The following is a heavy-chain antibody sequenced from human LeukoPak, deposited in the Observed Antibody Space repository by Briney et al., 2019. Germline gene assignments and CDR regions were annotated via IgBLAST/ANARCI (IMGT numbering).Heavy chain of an antibody. Sequence: SETLSLTCAVYGGSFSGYYWSWIRQPPGKGLEWIGEINHSGSTNYNPSLKSRVTISVDKSKNQFSLKLSSVTAADTAVYYCARYSTPGGENYYYYMDVWGKGTTVTVSS. J-gene: IGHJ6*03. CDR1: GGSFSGYY. D-gene: IGHD4-11*01. V-gene: IGHV4-34*01. CDR3: ARYSTPGGENYYYYMDV. CDR2: INHSGST.